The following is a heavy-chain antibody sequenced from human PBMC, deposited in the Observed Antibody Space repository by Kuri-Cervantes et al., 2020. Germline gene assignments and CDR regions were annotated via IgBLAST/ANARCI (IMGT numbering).Heavy chain of an antibody. CDR3: ARDPYYYDSSGYPYY. Sequence: LSLTCAASGFTFSSYGMHWVRQAPGKGLEWVAVISYDGSDKYYADSVKGRFTISRDNSKNTLYLQMNSLRAEDTAVYYCARDPYYYDSSGYPYYWGQGTLVTVSS. J-gene: IGHJ4*02. CDR2: ISYDGSDK. CDR1: GFTFSSYG. D-gene: IGHD3-22*01. V-gene: IGHV3-30*03.